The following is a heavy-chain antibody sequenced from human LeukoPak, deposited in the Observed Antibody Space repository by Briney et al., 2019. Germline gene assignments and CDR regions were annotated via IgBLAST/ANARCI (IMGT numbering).Heavy chain of an antibody. V-gene: IGHV3-30*04. J-gene: IGHJ5*02. D-gene: IGHD2-2*01. CDR2: ISYDVSNK. Sequence: GRSLRLSCAASGFTFSSYAMHWVRQAPGKGLEWVAVISYDVSNKYYADSVKGRFTISRDNSKNTLYLQMNSLRAEDTAVYYCARDRSPIVVVPAAIWIGWFDPWGQGTLVTVSS. CDR1: GFTFSSYA. CDR3: ARDRSPIVVVPAAIWIGWFDP.